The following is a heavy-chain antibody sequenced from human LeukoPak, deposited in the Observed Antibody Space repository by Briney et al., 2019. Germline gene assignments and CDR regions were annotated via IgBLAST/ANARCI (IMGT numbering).Heavy chain of an antibody. D-gene: IGHD2-21*02. CDR3: ARVRGDTYAFDI. CDR2: IYYSGST. J-gene: IGHJ3*02. Sequence: SETLSLTCTVSGGSISSYYWSWIRQPPGKGLEWIGYIYYSGSTNYNPSLKSRVTISVDTSKNQFSLKLSSVTAADTAVCYCARVRGDTYAFDIWGQGTMVTVSS. CDR1: GGSISSYY. V-gene: IGHV4-59*01.